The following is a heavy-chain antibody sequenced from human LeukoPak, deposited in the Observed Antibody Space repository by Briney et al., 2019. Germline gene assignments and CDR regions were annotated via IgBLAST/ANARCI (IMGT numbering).Heavy chain of an antibody. CDR1: GFTFSSYS. CDR2: ISSSSSYI. D-gene: IGHD5-12*01. Sequence: PGGALRLSCGASGFTFSSYSMNWVRPAPGKGLEWVSSISSSSSYIYYADSVKGRFTISRDNAKNSLYLQMNSLRAEDTAVYYCARDEGDIVATIFDYWGQGTLVTVSS. CDR3: ARDEGDIVATIFDY. V-gene: IGHV3-21*01. J-gene: IGHJ4*02.